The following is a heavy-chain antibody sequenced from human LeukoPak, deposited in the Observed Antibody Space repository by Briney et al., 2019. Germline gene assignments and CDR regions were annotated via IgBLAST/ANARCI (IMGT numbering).Heavy chain of an antibody. V-gene: IGHV4-59*01. J-gene: IGHJ5*02. CDR1: GGSINGYY. CDR2: ISDSGST. Sequence: SETLSLTCTVSGGSINGYYWTWIRQPPGKGLEWIGYISDSGSTNYNPSLKSRVTMSVDSSNTEFSLRLNSVTAADTAVYYCARVFRGAVTSNWFDPWGQGMLVTVSS. D-gene: IGHD4-17*01. CDR3: ARVFRGAVTSNWFDP.